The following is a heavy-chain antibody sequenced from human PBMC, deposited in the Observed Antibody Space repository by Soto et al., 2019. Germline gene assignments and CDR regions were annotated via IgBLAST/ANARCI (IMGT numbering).Heavy chain of an antibody. CDR1: GYTFTSYY. D-gene: IGHD3-10*01. V-gene: IGHV1-46*01. J-gene: IGHJ6*02. Sequence: EASVKVSCKASGYTFTSYYMHWVRQAPGQGLEWMGIINPSGGSTSYAQKFQGRVTMTRDTSTSTVYMELSSLRSEDTAVYYCARDLGGFGLLWFGEFPVSKHDGYYYYYGMDVWGQGTTVTVSS. CDR3: ARDLGGFGLLWFGEFPVSKHDGYYYYYGMDV. CDR2: INPSGGST.